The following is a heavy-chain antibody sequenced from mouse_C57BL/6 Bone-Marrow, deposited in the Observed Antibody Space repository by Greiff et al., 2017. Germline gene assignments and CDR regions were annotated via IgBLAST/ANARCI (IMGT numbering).Heavy chain of an antibody. CDR1: GYAFSSSW. CDR3: ARGTAQATRAMDY. V-gene: IGHV1-82*01. J-gene: IGHJ4*01. D-gene: IGHD3-2*02. CDR2: IYPGDGDT. Sequence: VKLMESGPELVKPGASVKISCKASGYAFSSSWMNWVQQRPGKGLAWIGRIYPGDGDTNYNGKFKGKATLTADKSSSTAYMHLSSLTSEDSAVYFCARGTAQATRAMDYWGQGTSVTVSS.